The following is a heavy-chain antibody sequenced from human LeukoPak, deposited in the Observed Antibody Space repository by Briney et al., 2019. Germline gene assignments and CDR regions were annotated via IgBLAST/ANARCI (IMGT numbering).Heavy chain of an antibody. CDR3: SRDRVGATLYFDY. Sequence: GGSLRLSCAASGFTFSSSGMHWVRQAPGKGLEWVAFIRDDGSNKYYADSVKGRFTISRDNSKNTLYLQMNSLRAEDTAVYYCSRDRVGATLYFDYWGQGTLVTVSS. D-gene: IGHD1-26*01. J-gene: IGHJ4*02. CDR1: GFTFSSSG. CDR2: IRDDGSNK. V-gene: IGHV3-30*02.